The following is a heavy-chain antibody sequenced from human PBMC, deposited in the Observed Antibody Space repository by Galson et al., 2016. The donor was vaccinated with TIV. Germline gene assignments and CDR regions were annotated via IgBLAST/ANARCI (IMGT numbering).Heavy chain of an antibody. V-gene: IGHV3-9*01. D-gene: IGHD1-26*01. CDR1: GFTFDDYG. Sequence: SLRLSCAASGFTFDDYGMHWVRQVLGKGLERVSGISSNSVYLGYADSVKGRFTISRDTAKNSLYLQMNSLRPEDTAMYYCAKDVGVKGELIEVADYWGQGTLVTVSS. J-gene: IGHJ4*02. CDR2: ISSNSVYL. CDR3: AKDVGVKGELIEVADY.